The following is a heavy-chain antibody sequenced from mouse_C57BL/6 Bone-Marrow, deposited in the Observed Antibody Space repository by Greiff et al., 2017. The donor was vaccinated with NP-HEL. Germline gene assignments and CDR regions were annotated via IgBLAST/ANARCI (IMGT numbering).Heavy chain of an antibody. D-gene: IGHD1-1*01. J-gene: IGHJ3*01. CDR3: TREGFITTGTGFAY. CDR2: ISSGGDYI. CDR1: GFTFSSYA. V-gene: IGHV5-9-1*02. Sequence: EVKLMESGEGLVKPGGSLKLSCAASGFTFSSYAMSWVRQTPEKRLEWVAYISSGGDYIYYADTVKGRFTISRDNARNTLYLQMSSLKSEDTAMYYCTREGFITTGTGFAYWGQGTLVTVSA.